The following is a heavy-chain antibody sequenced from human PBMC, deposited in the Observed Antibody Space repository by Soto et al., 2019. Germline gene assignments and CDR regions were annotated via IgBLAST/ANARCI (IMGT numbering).Heavy chain of an antibody. Sequence: QVQLQESGPGLVKPSETLSLTCTVSGGSISSYYWSWIRQPPGKGLEWIGYIYYSGSTNYNPSLKSRVTISXXTXKXXFSLKLSSVTAADTAVYYCARHGYSSSWTGPYFDYWGQGTLVTVSS. D-gene: IGHD6-13*01. J-gene: IGHJ4*02. CDR2: IYYSGST. CDR3: ARHGYSSSWTGPYFDY. CDR1: GGSISSYY. V-gene: IGHV4-59*08.